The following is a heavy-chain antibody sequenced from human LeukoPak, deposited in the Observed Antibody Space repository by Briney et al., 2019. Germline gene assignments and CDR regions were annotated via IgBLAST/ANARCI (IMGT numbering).Heavy chain of an antibody. CDR1: GGSISSGGYY. J-gene: IGHJ4*02. V-gene: IGHV4-31*03. Sequence: SQTLSLNCTVSGGSISSGGYYWSWIRQHPGKGLKWIGYIYYSGSTYYNPSLKSRVTISVDTSKNQFSLKLSSVTAADTAVYYCARSGKMATMPFDYWGQGTLVTVSS. CDR3: ARSGKMATMPFDY. D-gene: IGHD5-24*01. CDR2: IYYSGST.